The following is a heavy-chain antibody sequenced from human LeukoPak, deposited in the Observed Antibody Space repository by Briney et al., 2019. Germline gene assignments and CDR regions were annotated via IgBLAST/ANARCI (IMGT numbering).Heavy chain of an antibody. Sequence: PGGSLRLSCAASGFTFSSYSMNWVRQAPGKGLEWVSSISSSSSYIYYADSVKGRFTISRDNAKTSLYLQRNSLRAEDAAVDYCARGRWGGDYVWGSYRYSLETNFDYWGQGTLVTVSS. CDR2: ISSSSSYI. CDR1: GFTFSSYS. D-gene: IGHD3-16*02. V-gene: IGHV3-21*01. J-gene: IGHJ4*02. CDR3: ARGRWGGDYVWGSYRYSLETNFDY.